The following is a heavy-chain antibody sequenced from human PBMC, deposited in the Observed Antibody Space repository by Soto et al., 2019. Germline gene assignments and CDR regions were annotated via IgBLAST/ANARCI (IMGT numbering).Heavy chain of an antibody. V-gene: IGHV3-74*01. CDR1: GFTLSGRS. Sequence: EVQLVESGGGLVQPGGSLRLSCAASGFTLSGRSMHWVRQAPGKGLVWVSGIDNAGTDSTYADSVKGRFTSSRDNAKNMPYLQLNSPRVEDTGVYYCARGWFGPDVWGKGTTVTVSS. D-gene: IGHD3-10*01. J-gene: IGHJ6*04. CDR2: IDNAGTDS. CDR3: ARGWFGPDV.